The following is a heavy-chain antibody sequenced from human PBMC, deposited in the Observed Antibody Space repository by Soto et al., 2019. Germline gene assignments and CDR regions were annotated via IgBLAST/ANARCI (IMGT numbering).Heavy chain of an antibody. CDR3: ASFKGSGWGGIDY. CDR1: GFTFSDYY. Sequence: PVGSLRLSCAASGFTFSDYYMSWIRQAPGKGLEWVSYISSSSSYTNYADSVKGRFTISRDNAKNSLYLQMNSLRAEDTAVYYCASFKGSGWGGIDYWGQGTLVTVSS. V-gene: IGHV3-11*06. CDR2: ISSSSSYT. D-gene: IGHD6-19*01. J-gene: IGHJ4*02.